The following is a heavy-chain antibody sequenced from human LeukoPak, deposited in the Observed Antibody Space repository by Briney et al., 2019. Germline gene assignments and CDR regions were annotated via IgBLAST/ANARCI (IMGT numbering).Heavy chain of an antibody. Sequence: GGSLRLSCAASGFTFSSYAMSWVRQAPGKGLEWVSAIKGRFTISRDNSKNTLYLQMNSLRAEDTAVYYCAKETSGHNWFDPWGQGTLVTVSS. CDR3: AKETSGHNWFDP. V-gene: IGHV3-23*01. J-gene: IGHJ5*02. D-gene: IGHD6-25*01. CDR1: GFTFSSYA. CDR2: I.